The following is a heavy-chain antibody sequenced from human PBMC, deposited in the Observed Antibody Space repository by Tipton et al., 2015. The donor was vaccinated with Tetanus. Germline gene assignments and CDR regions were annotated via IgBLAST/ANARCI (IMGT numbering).Heavy chain of an antibody. J-gene: IGHJ3*01. V-gene: IGHV4-59*01. Sequence: LSLTCTVAGGSISGYYWTWIRQPPGKGLEWIGYIYDNGTTSYSPSLKSRVIISVDKSKNQLSLNLGSVTSEDTALYYCAIRIQVFGPAFLDAFYLWAQGTMVILSS. D-gene: IGHD3/OR15-3a*01. CDR2: IYDNGTT. CDR3: AIRIQVFGPAFLDAFYL. CDR1: GGSISGYY.